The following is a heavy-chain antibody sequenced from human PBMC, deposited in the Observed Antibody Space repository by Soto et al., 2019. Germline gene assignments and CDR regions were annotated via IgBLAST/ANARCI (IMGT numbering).Heavy chain of an antibody. J-gene: IGHJ4*02. Sequence: GGSLRLSCAASGFTFSSYAMSWVRQAPGKGLEWVSAISGSGGSTYYADSVKGRFTISRDNSKNTLYLQMNSLRAEDTAVYYCAKGMFRQQLVSYFAYWGQGTLVTVSS. CDR1: GFTFSSYA. CDR3: AKGMFRQQLVSYFAY. D-gene: IGHD6-13*01. V-gene: IGHV3-23*01. CDR2: ISGSGGST.